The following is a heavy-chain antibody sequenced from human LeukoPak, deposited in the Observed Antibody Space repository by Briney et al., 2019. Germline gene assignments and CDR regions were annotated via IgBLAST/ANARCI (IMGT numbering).Heavy chain of an antibody. Sequence: ASVKVSCKASGYTFTGYYMHWVRQAPGQGLEWMGWINPNSGGTNYAQKIQGRVTMTTDTSISTAYMELSRLRSDDTAVYYCARRSQGSWFDPWGQGTLVTVSS. V-gene: IGHV1-2*02. D-gene: IGHD3-10*01. CDR1: GYTFTGYY. CDR2: INPNSGGT. CDR3: ARRSQGSWFDP. J-gene: IGHJ5*02.